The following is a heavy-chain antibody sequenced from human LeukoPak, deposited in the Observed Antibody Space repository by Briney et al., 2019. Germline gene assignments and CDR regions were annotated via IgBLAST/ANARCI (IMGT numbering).Heavy chain of an antibody. J-gene: IGHJ4*02. V-gene: IGHV3-23*01. Sequence: GGSLRLSCAVSGFTFSSYAMTWVRQAPGKGLEWVSAISGSGGDTYYADSVKGRFTISSDNSKNTLYLQMNSLRAEDTAVYYCATAGADFWSGSDYWGQGTLVTVSS. CDR3: ATAGADFWSGSDY. CDR1: GFTFSSYA. D-gene: IGHD3-3*01. CDR2: ISGSGGDT.